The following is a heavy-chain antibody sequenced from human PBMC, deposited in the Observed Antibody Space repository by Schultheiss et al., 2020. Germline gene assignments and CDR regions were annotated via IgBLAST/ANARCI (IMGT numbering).Heavy chain of an antibody. Sequence: SETLSLTCIVSGVSITHGDYSWSWVRQPPGEGLEWLGHAYYSGSTYYNPSLRSRLSISLDTSKNQFSLTLTSVVAADSATYFCARSNYLARDYMDVWGKGTTVTVSS. J-gene: IGHJ6*03. V-gene: IGHV4-30-4*07. D-gene: IGHD3-10*01. CDR1: GVSITHGDYS. CDR3: ARSNYLARDYMDV. CDR2: AYYSGST.